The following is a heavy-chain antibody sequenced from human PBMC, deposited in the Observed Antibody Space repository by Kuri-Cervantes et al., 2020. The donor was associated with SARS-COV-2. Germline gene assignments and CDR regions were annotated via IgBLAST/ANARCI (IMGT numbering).Heavy chain of an antibody. CDR1: GFTFNTCA. CDR2: ISSDGRNK. D-gene: IGHD2-21*01. CDR3: AIARVGVLDL. J-gene: IGHJ5*02. Sequence: SLKISCAASGFTFNTCAMHWVRQVRGKGLEGVTMISSDGRNKNYANSVKGRFTISRDNSKNTLYLQINSLRSEDTAIFYCAIARVGVLDLWGQGALVTVSS. V-gene: IGHV3-30*04.